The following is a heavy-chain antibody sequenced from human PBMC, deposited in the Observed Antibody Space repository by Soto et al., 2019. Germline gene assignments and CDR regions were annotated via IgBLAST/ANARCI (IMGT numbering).Heavy chain of an antibody. D-gene: IGHD6-6*01. CDR1: GFTLSGYA. CDR3: ARRARPDFYSMDV. J-gene: IGHJ6*03. CDR2: ISSNGVGT. Sequence: GGSLRLPCAASGFTLSGYAMDWVRQAPGKGLEYVSGISSNGVGTYYANSVQGRFTISRDNSKNTVYLQMGSLRPEDMVVYYGARRARPDFYSMDVWGKGPTVTVS. V-gene: IGHV3-64*01.